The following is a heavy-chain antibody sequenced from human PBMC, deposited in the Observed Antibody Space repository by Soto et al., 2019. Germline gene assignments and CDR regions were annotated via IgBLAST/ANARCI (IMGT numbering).Heavy chain of an antibody. D-gene: IGHD2-15*01. CDR2: IYYSGST. CDR1: GGSIRSGGYY. Sequence: KQSQTLSLTCTVSGGSIRSGGYYWSWIRQHPGKGLEWIGYIYYSGSTYYNPSLKSRVTISVDTSKNQFSLKLSSVTAADTAVYYCARVGYCSGGSCFWFDPWGQGTLVTVSS. V-gene: IGHV4-31*03. CDR3: ARVGYCSGGSCFWFDP. J-gene: IGHJ5*02.